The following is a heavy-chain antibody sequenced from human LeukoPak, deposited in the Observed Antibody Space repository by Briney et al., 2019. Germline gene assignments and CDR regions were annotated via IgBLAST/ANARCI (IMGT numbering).Heavy chain of an antibody. CDR3: ARVPGSVYYMDV. Sequence: ASVKVSCKASGYTFTSYDINWVRQATGQGLEWMGWMNPNSGNTGYAQKFQGRVTMTRNTSISTAYMELSSLRSEDTAVYYCARVPGSVYYMDVWGKGTTVTVSS. J-gene: IGHJ6*03. CDR2: MNPNSGNT. V-gene: IGHV1-8*01. D-gene: IGHD3-10*01. CDR1: GYTFTSYD.